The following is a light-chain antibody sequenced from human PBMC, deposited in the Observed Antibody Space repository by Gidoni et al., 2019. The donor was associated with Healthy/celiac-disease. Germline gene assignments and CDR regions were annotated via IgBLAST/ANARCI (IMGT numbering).Light chain of an antibody. J-gene: IGKJ2*01. Sequence: EIVLTQSPGTLSLSPGERATLSCRASQSVSSSYLAWYQQKPGQAPRLLIYGASSRAPGIPDRFSGSGSGTDFTLTISRLEPEDFAVYYCQQYGSSPMYTFGQGTKLEIK. V-gene: IGKV3-20*01. CDR3: QQYGSSPMYT. CDR1: QSVSSSY. CDR2: GAS.